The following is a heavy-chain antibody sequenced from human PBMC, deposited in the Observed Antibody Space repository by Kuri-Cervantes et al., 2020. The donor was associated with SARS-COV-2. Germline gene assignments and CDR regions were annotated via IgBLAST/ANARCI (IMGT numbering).Heavy chain of an antibody. CDR2: IYYSGSV. V-gene: IGHV4-59*01. J-gene: IGHJ4*02. Sequence: GSLRLSCTVSGGSISSSYWSWIRQPPGKGLEWIGYIYYSGSVSYNPSLMSRVTISVDTSKNQFSLRLTSVTAADTAVYYCTTVTPTSVSDFWGQGTLVTVSS. CDR3: TTVTPTSVSDF. D-gene: IGHD4-17*01. CDR1: GGSISSSY.